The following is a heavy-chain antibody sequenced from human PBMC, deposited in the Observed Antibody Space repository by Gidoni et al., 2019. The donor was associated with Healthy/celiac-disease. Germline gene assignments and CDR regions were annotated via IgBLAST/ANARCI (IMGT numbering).Heavy chain of an antibody. CDR3: ARALEDIVVVPAATNYYYYGMDV. V-gene: IGHV1-69*06. J-gene: IGHJ6*02. CDR2: ILPIFGTA. Sequence: QVQLVQSGAEVKKPGSSVKVSCKAAGGTFSSYAISWVRQDPGQGLEWMGGILPIFGTANYAQKFQGRVTITADKSTSTAYMELSSLRSEDTAVYYCARALEDIVVVPAATNYYYYGMDVWGQGTTVTVSS. D-gene: IGHD2-2*01. CDR1: GGTFSSYA.